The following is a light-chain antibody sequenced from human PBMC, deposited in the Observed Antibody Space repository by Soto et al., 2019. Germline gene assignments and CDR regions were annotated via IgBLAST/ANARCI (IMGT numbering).Light chain of an antibody. CDR1: QGISGW. J-gene: IGKJ4*01. CDR3: QQANSFTLT. Sequence: DVQMAQSPSAMSASVGDRVTIACRASQGISGWLAWYQQKPGAAPKVXIYATSSLQGGVPSRFSGSGSGTDCTLTISSLQPEDFATYYCQQANSFTLTFGGGTKVDIK. V-gene: IGKV1-12*01. CDR2: ATS.